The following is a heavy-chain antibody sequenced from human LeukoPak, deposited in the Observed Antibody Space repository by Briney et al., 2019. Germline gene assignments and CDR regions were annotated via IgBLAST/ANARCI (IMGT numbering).Heavy chain of an antibody. CDR3: ARGGIAAGQVGDFDY. CDR1: GDSVSSNSAA. CDR2: TYYGSKWYN. D-gene: IGHD6-13*01. J-gene: IGHJ4*02. Sequence: SQTLPLTCAISGDSVSSNSAAWNWIRQSPSRGLEWLGRTYYGSKWYNDYAVSVKSRITINPDTSKNQFSLQLNSVTPEDTAVYYCARGGIAAGQVGDFDYWGQGTLVTVSS. V-gene: IGHV6-1*01.